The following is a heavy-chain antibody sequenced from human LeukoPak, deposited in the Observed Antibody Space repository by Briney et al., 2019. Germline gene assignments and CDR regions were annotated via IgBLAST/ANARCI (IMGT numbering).Heavy chain of an antibody. V-gene: IGHV3-21*01. CDR3: ARVLRFLEWPSPTDYYYMDV. D-gene: IGHD3-3*01. CDR1: GFTFSSYS. J-gene: IGHJ6*03. Sequence: NPGGSLRLSCAASGFTFSSYSMNWVRQAPGKGLEWVSSISSSSSYIYYADSVKGRFTISRDNAKNSLYLQMNGLRAEDTAVHYCARVLRFLEWPSPTDYYYMDVWGKGTTVTVSS. CDR2: ISSSSSYI.